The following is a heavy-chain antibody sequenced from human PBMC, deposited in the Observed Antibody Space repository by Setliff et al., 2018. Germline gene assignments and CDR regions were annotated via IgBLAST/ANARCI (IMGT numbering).Heavy chain of an antibody. Sequence: PGGSLRLSCAASGFTFSNYAMSWVRQAPGKGLEWVSGISGSGGNTQYADSVKGRFTISRDNSKNTLSLQMNSLRAEDTAVYYCARDLEPIRSHGRTFDSWGQGTQVTVSS. CDR1: GFTFSNYA. CDR3: ARDLEPIRSHGRTFDS. CDR2: ISGSGGNT. J-gene: IGHJ4*02. V-gene: IGHV3-23*01. D-gene: IGHD1-1*01.